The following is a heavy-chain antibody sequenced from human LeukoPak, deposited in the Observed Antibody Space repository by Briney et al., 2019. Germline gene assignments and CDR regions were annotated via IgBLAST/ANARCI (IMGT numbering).Heavy chain of an antibody. V-gene: IGHV1-18*01. CDR3: ARDYFPLAARPEAVDY. Sequence: ASVKVSCKASGYAFTSYGINWVRQAPGQGLEWMGWISAYNGNTNYAQKLQGRVTMTTDTSTSTAYMELRSLRSDDTAVYYCARDYFPLAARPEAVDYWGQGTLVTVSS. CDR2: ISAYNGNT. D-gene: IGHD6-6*01. J-gene: IGHJ4*02. CDR1: GYAFTSYG.